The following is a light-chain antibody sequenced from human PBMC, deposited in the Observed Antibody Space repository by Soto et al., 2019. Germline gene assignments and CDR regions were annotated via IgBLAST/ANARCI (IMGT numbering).Light chain of an antibody. V-gene: IGLV2-14*02. J-gene: IGLJ2*01. CDR2: EGS. CDR1: SSDVGSYNL. CDR3: SSYGGSNNLL. Sequence: QSVLTQPASVSGSPGQSITISCTGTSSDVGSYNLVSWYQQHPGKAPKLMIYEGSKRPSGVPDRFSGSKSGNTASLTVSGLQAEDEADYYCSSYGGSNNLLFGGGTKLTVL.